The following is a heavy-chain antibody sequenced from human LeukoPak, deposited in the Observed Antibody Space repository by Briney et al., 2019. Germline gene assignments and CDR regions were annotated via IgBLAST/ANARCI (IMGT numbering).Heavy chain of an antibody. CDR3: ARHGDCGGDCYYRNFDY. CDR1: GGSFSGYY. J-gene: IGHJ4*02. V-gene: IGHV4-59*08. D-gene: IGHD2-21*02. CDR2: IYYSGST. Sequence: SETLSLTCAVYGGSFSGYYWSWIRQPPGKGLEWIGYIYYSGSTNYNPSLKSLVTMSVDTSKNQFSLKMSSVSAADTGVYYCARHGDCGGDCYYRNFDYWGQGTLVTVSS.